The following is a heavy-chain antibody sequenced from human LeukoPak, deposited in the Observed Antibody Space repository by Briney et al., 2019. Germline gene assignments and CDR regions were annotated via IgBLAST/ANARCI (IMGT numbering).Heavy chain of an antibody. CDR1: GGIFSTYG. J-gene: IGHJ6*02. Sequence: SVKVSCKASGGIFSTYGINWVRQAPGQGLEWMGGISPISGTTNYAQKFQDRVTFTADESTSTAYMELSSLRSEDTAVYYCARASSVCPAAPGCYYYYYGMDVWGQGTTVTVSS. CDR2: ISPISGTT. CDR3: ARASSVCPAAPGCYYYYYGMDV. D-gene: IGHD2-2*01. V-gene: IGHV1-69*01.